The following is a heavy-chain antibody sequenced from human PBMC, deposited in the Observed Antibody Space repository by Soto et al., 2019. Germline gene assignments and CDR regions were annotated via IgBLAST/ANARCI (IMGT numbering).Heavy chain of an antibody. V-gene: IGHV3-21*01. CDR3: ARTLWVWGVYSSSSDY. CDR1: GFSFTNFA. CDR2: IGASSYI. D-gene: IGHD6-6*01. Sequence: PGGSLRLSCAASGFSFTNFAMSWVRQAPGKGLEWVAGIGASSYIYYADSVKGRFTISRDNAKNSLYLQMNSLRAEDTAVYYCARTLWVWGVYSSSSDYWGQGTLVTVSS. J-gene: IGHJ4*02.